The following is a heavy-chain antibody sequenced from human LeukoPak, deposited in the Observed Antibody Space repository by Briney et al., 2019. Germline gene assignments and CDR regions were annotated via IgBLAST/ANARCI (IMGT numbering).Heavy chain of an antibody. Sequence: GRSLRLSCAASGFTFSSYPMHWVRQAPGKGLEWVAVISYDGSEKHYADPVKGRFTISRDNSKNTLYLQMSSLRAEDTAVYYCATDRGWRTSGYYLYYFEYWGQGTLVTYSS. CDR2: ISYDGSEK. V-gene: IGHV3-30-3*01. CDR3: ATDRGWRTSGYYLYYFEY. J-gene: IGHJ4*02. D-gene: IGHD3-3*01. CDR1: GFTFSSYP.